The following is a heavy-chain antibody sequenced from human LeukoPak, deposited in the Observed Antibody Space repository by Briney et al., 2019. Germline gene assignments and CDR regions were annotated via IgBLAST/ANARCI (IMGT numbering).Heavy chain of an antibody. Sequence: GASVKVSCKVSGYTLTESSMHWVRQAPGKGLEWMGGFDPEDGETIYAQKFQGRVTMTEDTSTDTAYMELSSLRSEDTAVYYCATVGSSGWYGYFDYWGQGTLVTVSS. CDR2: FDPEDGET. CDR1: GYTLTESS. V-gene: IGHV1-24*01. J-gene: IGHJ4*03. D-gene: IGHD6-19*01. CDR3: ATVGSSGWYGYFDY.